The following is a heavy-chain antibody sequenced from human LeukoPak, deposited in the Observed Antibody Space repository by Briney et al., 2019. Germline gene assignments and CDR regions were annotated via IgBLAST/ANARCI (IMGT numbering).Heavy chain of an antibody. CDR3: ARSRRGINFDY. J-gene: IGHJ4*02. V-gene: IGHV3-20*04. CDR1: GFTFSSFG. D-gene: IGHD3-16*01. CDR2: INWNGGST. Sequence: GGSLRLSCAASGFTFSSFGMSWVRQAPGKGLEWVSGINWNGGSTGYADSVKGRFTISRDNAKNSLYLQMNSLRAEDTALYYCARSRRGINFDYWGQGTLVTVSS.